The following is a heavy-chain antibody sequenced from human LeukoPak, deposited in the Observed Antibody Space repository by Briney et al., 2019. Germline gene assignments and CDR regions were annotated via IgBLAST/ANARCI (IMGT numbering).Heavy chain of an antibody. CDR3: AKDSTNYADYARPDF. CDR1: GFTFSIYG. CDR2: IRYDGTNK. J-gene: IGHJ4*02. Sequence: GGSLRLSCAASGFTFSIYGMHWIRQAPGKGLEWVAFIRYDGTNKYYADSVKGQFTISRDNSKNTLYLQMNSLRPEDTAVYYCAKDSTNYADYARPDFWGQGTLVTVSS. D-gene: IGHD4-17*01. V-gene: IGHV3-30*02.